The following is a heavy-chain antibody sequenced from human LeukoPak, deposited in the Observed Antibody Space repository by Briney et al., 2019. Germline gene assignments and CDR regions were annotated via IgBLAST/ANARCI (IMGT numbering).Heavy chain of an antibody. CDR2: IIPIFGTA. D-gene: IGHD3-22*01. V-gene: IGHV1-69*13. CDR3: ARGAGAYDSSGYYSS. Sequence: SVKVSCKASGGTFSSYAISWVRQAPGQGLEWMGGIIPIFGTANHAQKFQGRVTITADESTSTAYMELSSLRSEDTAVYYCARGAGAYDSSGYYSSWGQGTLVTVSS. J-gene: IGHJ5*02. CDR1: GGTFSSYA.